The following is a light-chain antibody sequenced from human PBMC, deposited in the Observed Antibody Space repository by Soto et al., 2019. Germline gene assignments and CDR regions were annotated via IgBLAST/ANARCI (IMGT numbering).Light chain of an antibody. J-gene: IGLJ1*01. CDR2: EVS. CDR3: SSYTTTNTYV. V-gene: IGLV2-14*01. CDR1: SSDVGGYNY. Sequence: QSVLTQPASVSGSPGQSITISCTGTSSDVGGYNYVSWSQQHPGKAPKLMIYEVSNRPSGVSNRFAGSKSGNTASLTISGLQAEDEADYYCSSYTTTNTYVFGTGTKATV.